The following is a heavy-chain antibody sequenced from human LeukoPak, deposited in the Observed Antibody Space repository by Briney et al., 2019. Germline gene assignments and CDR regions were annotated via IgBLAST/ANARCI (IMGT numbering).Heavy chain of an antibody. D-gene: IGHD3-22*01. CDR2: ISAYNGNT. CDR1: GGTFSSYA. J-gene: IGHJ3*02. V-gene: IGHV1-18*01. CDR3: ARGSYTMIVVAAPGATAFDI. Sequence: ASVKVSCKASGGTFSSYAISWVRQAPGQGLEWMGWISAYNGNTNYAQKLQGRVTTTTDTSTSTAYMELRSLRSDDTAVYYCARGSYTMIVVAAPGATAFDIWGQGTMVTVSS.